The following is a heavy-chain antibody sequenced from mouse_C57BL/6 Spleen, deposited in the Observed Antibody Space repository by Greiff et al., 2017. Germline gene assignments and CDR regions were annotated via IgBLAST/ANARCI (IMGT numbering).Heavy chain of an antibody. CDR1: GFSLTSYG. Sequence: QVHVKQSGPGLVQPSQSLSITCTVSGFSLTSYGVHWVRQPPGKGLEWLGVIWSGVSTDYNAAFISRLSISKDNSKSQVFFKMNSLQADDTAIYYCSKNSGGNPDAMDYWGQGTSVTVSS. V-gene: IGHV2-4*01. D-gene: IGHD2-1*01. J-gene: IGHJ4*01. CDR3: SKNSGGNPDAMDY. CDR2: IWSGVST.